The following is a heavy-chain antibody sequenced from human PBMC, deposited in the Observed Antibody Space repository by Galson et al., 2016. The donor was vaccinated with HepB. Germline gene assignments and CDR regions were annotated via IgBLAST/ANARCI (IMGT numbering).Heavy chain of an antibody. D-gene: IGHD3-16*02. V-gene: IGHV3-48*03. CDR1: GFTFSTYD. CDR2: ISSSGVTI. J-gene: IGHJ6*02. CDR3: ARVSFNYVWGTHRFVYGMDV. Sequence: SLRLSCAASGFTFSTYDMIWVRQAPGKGLEWVSFISSSGVTIYYADSVQGRFTISRDNAKNSLSLQMNSLRAEDTAVYYCARVSFNYVWGTHRFVYGMDVWGQGTTVTVSS.